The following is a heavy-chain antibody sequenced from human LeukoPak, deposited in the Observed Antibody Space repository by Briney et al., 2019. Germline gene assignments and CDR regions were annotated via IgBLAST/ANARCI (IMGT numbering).Heavy chain of an antibody. D-gene: IGHD1-26*01. J-gene: IGHJ4*02. CDR1: GFIFSSYW. CDR2: INSDGRST. CDR3: ARGLSGNYKFDY. Sequence: GGSLRLSCAASGFIFSSYWMHWVRQAPGKGLVWVARINSDGRSTSYADSVKGRFTISRDNAKNTLYLQMNSLRAEDTAVYYCARGLSGNYKFDYWGQGTLVTVSS. V-gene: IGHV3-74*01.